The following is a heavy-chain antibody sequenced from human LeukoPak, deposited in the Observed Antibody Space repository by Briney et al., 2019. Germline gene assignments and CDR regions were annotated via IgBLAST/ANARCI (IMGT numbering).Heavy chain of an antibody. Sequence: ASVKVSCKASGYTFASYAMHWVRQAPGQRLEWMGWINAGNGNTKYSQKFQGRVTITRDTSASTAYMELSSLRSEDTAVYYCARGSYYGDEDFDYWGQGTLVTVSS. CDR3: ARGSYYGDEDFDY. CDR2: INAGNGNT. D-gene: IGHD1-26*01. J-gene: IGHJ4*02. V-gene: IGHV1-3*01. CDR1: GYTFASYA.